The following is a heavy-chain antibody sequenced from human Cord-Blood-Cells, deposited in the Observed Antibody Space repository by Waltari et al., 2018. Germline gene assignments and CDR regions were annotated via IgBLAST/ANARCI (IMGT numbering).Heavy chain of an antibody. D-gene: IGHD4-17*01. Sequence: QVQLQESGPGLVKPSQTLSLTCTVSGGSISSGGYYWSWIRQHPGKGLEWIGYIYDSGSTYYKPSLKSRVTISVDTSKNQFSLKLSSVTAADTAVYYCARTFTTVTNYYYYYGMDVWGQGTTVTVSS. CDR3: ARTFTTVTNYYYYYGMDV. V-gene: IGHV4-31*03. CDR1: GGSISSGGYY. CDR2: IYDSGST. J-gene: IGHJ6*02.